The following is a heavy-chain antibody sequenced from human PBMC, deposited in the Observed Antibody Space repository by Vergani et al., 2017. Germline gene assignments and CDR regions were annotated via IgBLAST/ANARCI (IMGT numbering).Heavy chain of an antibody. CDR1: GASIRSSNYY. D-gene: IGHD6-19*01. J-gene: IGHJ5*02. Sequence: QLQLQESGPGLVKPSATLSLTCSVSGASIRSSNYYWGWIRQPPGKGLEWIASIYYSGSTYYNPSLKSRVTISVDTSKNQFSLKRSSVTAADTAVYFCARHSTVEWLVKLGGRDPWGQGILVTVSS. CDR3: ARHSTVEWLVKLGGRDP. V-gene: IGHV4-39*01. CDR2: IYYSGST.